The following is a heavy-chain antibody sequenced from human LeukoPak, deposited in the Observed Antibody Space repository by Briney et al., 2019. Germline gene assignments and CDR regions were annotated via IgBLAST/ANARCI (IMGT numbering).Heavy chain of an antibody. CDR3: ARVPTVTTDYFYYMDV. J-gene: IGHJ6*03. D-gene: IGHD4-11*01. CDR2: IIPIFGTA. V-gene: IGHV1-69*13. Sequence: SVKVSCKASGGTFSSYTISWVRQAPGQGLEWMGGIIPIFGTANYAQKFQGRVTITADESTSTAYMELSSLRSEDTAVYYCARVPTVTTDYFYYMDVWRKGTTVTVSS. CDR1: GGTFSSYT.